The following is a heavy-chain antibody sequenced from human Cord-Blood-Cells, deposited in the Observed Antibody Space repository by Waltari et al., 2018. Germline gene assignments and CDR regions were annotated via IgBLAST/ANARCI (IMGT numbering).Heavy chain of an antibody. CDR2: CFASFGTA. CDR1: GGTFSSHA. CDR3: AGGGAVEDSSAFDY. D-gene: IGHD6-6*01. Sequence: QVQLVQSGAEVKKPGPSVKVSCKASGGTFSSHAISRVRQAPVQGLEWMGGCFASFGTANYAQNLQGRVTISEDESTSTAYMGLSSRRCGERAVYYCAGGGAVEDSSAFDYWGQGALVTVSA. J-gene: IGHJ4*02. V-gene: IGHV1-69*01.